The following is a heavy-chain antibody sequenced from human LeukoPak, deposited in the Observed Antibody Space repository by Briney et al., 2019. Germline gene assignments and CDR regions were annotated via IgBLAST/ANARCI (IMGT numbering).Heavy chain of an antibody. CDR2: ISAYNGNT. V-gene: IGHV1-18*01. J-gene: IGHJ4*02. CDR3: ARSTLYCGGDCTDY. Sequence: ASVKVSCKASGYTFTSYGISWVRQAPGQGLEWMGWISAYNGNTNYAQKLQGRVTMTTDTSTSTAYMELRSLRSDDAAVYYCARSTLYCGGDCTDYWGQGTLVTVSS. D-gene: IGHD2-21*01. CDR1: GYTFTSYG.